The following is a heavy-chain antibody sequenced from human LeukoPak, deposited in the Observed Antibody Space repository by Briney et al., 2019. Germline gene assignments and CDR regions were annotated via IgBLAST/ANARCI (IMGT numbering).Heavy chain of an antibody. V-gene: IGHV4-61*05. Sequence: SETLSLTCIVSGGSISSISSNNYHWGWIRQPPGKGLEWIGYIYYSGSTNYNPSLKSRVTISVDTSKNQFSLKLSSVTAADTAVYYCARGIGSSWYFSNNWFDPWGQGTLVTVSS. CDR1: GGSISSISSNNYH. D-gene: IGHD6-13*01. CDR3: ARGIGSSWYFSNNWFDP. CDR2: IYYSGST. J-gene: IGHJ5*02.